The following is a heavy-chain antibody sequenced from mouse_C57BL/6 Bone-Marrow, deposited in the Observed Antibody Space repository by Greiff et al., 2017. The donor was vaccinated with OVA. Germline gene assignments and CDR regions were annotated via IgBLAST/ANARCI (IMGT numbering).Heavy chain of an antibody. CDR1: GYTFTDYY. V-gene: IGHV1-26*01. CDR3: ARGPVSFAY. Sequence: VQLQQSGPELVKPGASVKISCKASGYTFTDYYMNWVKQSHGKSLEWIGDINPNNGGTSYNQKFKGKATLTVDKSSSTAYMELRGLTSEDSAVYYCARGPVSFAYWGQVTLVTVSA. J-gene: IGHJ3*01. CDR2: INPNNGGT.